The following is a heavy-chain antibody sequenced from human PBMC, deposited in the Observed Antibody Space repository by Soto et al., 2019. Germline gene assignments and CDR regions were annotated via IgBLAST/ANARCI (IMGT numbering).Heavy chain of an antibody. V-gene: IGHV1-69*10. Sequence: SVKVSCKASGGFNNYAVSWVRQGTGQGLEWMGVTIPALGTSNYAQRLQGRVTITVDKATNTAYLNLTTLNSEDTAIDYCARTSMTRIDYWGQGTLVTVSS. CDR3: ARTSMTRIDY. J-gene: IGHJ4*02. D-gene: IGHD4-17*01. CDR2: TIPALGTS. CDR1: GGFNNYA.